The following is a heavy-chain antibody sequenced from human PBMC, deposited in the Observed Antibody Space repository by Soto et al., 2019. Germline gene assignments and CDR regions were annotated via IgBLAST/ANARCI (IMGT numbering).Heavy chain of an antibody. CDR1: GYTLTELS. CDR2: FDPEDGET. CDR3: ATDRGIAVATNPPEFDY. V-gene: IGHV1-24*01. Sequence: ASVKVSCKVSGYTLTELSMHWVRQAPGKGLEWMGGFDPEDGETIYAQKFQGRVTMTEDTSIDTAYMELSSLRSEDTAVYYCATDRGIAVATNPPEFDYWGQGTLVTVSS. D-gene: IGHD6-19*01. J-gene: IGHJ4*02.